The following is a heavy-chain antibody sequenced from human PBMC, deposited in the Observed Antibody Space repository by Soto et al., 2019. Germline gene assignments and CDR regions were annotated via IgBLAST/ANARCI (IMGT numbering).Heavy chain of an antibody. CDR3: ARRLSGPKEEYNAYYFYGLDV. CDR1: GYSFAGYW. Sequence: PGESLKISCKGSGYSFAGYWITWVRQKPGKGLEWMGIIYPGDSDTRYSPSFQGQVTISADKSISTAYLQWSSLKASDTAMYYCARRLSGPKEEYNAYYFYGLDVWGQGTKVTVS. CDR2: IYPGDSDT. J-gene: IGHJ6*02. D-gene: IGHD1-1*01. V-gene: IGHV5-51*01.